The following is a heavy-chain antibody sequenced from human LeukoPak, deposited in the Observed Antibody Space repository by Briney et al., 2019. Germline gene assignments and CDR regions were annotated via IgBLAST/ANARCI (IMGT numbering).Heavy chain of an antibody. J-gene: IGHJ4*02. Sequence: PSETLSLTCAVYGGSFSGYYWSWIRQPPGKGLEWIGEINHSGSTNYNPSLKSRVTISVDTSKNQFSLKLSSVTAADTAVYYCATRRSGSYYFDYWGQGTLVTVSS. CDR1: GGSFSGYY. D-gene: IGHD3-10*01. CDR3: ATRRSGSYYFDY. V-gene: IGHV4-34*01. CDR2: INHSGST.